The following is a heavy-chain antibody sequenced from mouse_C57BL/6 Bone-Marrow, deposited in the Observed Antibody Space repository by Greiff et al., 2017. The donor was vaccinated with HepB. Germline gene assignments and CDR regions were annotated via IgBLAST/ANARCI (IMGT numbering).Heavy chain of an antibody. Sequence: EVKVEESGGGLVQPGGSMKLSCVASGFTFSNYWMNWVRQSPEKGLEWVAQIRLKSDNYATHYAESVKGRFTISRDDSNSSVYLQMNNLRAEDTGIYYCTPIYGNYLFAYWGQGTLVTVSA. CDR3: TPIYGNYLFAY. CDR1: GFTFSNYW. CDR2: IRLKSDNYAT. J-gene: IGHJ3*01. D-gene: IGHD2-1*01. V-gene: IGHV6-3*01.